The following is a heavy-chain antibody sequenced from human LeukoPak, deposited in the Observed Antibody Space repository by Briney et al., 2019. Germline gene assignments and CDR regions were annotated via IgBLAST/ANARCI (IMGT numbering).Heavy chain of an antibody. V-gene: IGHV3-30-3*01. D-gene: IGHD4-11*01. CDR3: ARPLTTNNYYYYGMDV. CDR2: ISYDGSTN. CDR1: GFTFSSYA. Sequence: GGSLRLSCAASGFTFSSYAMHWVRQAPGKGLEWVAVISYDGSTNYYADSVKGRFTISRDNSKNTLYLQMNSLRAEDTAVYYWARPLTTNNYYYYGMDVWGQGTTVTVSS. J-gene: IGHJ6*02.